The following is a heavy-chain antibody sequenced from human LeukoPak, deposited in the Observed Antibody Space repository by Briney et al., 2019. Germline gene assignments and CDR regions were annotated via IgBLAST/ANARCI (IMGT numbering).Heavy chain of an antibody. J-gene: IGHJ4*02. CDR1: GFAFSVYE. D-gene: IGHD6-19*01. V-gene: IGHV3-48*03. CDR3: ALLAVASDFDY. Sequence: PGGSLRLSCIASGFAFSVYEIHWVRQAPGKGLEWVSDISSSGSTKYYADSVKGRFTVSRDNAKNSLYLQVNSLRAEDTGIYYCALLAVASDFDYWGQGTLVTVSS. CDR2: ISSSGSTK.